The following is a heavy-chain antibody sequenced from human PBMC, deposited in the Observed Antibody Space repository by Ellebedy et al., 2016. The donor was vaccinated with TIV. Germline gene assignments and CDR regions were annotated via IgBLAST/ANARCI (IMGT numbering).Heavy chain of an antibody. CDR2: IKEDGSEA. Sequence: PGGSLRLSCAASGFTFSGYWMSWVRQAPGKGLEWVANIKEDGSEAYYVDSVKGRFSISRDNAKRSLFLQMNSLRVDDTAEYYCVTWDQDYGRWGQGSLVTISS. V-gene: IGHV3-7*03. J-gene: IGHJ4*02. D-gene: IGHD3-10*01. CDR3: VTWDQDYGR. CDR1: GFTFSGYW.